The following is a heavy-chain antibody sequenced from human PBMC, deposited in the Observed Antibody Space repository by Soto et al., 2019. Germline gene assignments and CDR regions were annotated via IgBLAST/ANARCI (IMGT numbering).Heavy chain of an antibody. CDR2: ISGSGWQT. D-gene: IGHD3-9*01. Sequence: VQLLESGGGLVQPGGSVRLSCAASGFPFSHYAMSWVRQAPGKGLEWVSAISGSGWQTYYAQSVQGRFTISRDNSKSTVYLHMNSLRAEDSGIYYCAKGRYFDVSGGCANFWGRGTLVTVSS. CDR3: AKGRYFDVSGGCANF. CDR1: GFPFSHYA. J-gene: IGHJ2*01. V-gene: IGHV3-23*01.